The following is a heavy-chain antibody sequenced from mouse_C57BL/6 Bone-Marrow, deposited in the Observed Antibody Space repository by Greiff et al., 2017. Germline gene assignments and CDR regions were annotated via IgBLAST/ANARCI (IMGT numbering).Heavy chain of an antibody. Sequence: EVKLVESGGDLVKPGGSLKLSCAASGFTFSSYGMSWVRQTPDKRLEWVATISSGGSYTDYPDSVKGRVTISRDHAKNTLYLQMSSLKSEDTAMYYCACLYYYYAMDYWGQGTSVTVSS. J-gene: IGHJ4*01. CDR1: GFTFSSYG. CDR3: ACLYYYYAMDY. D-gene: IGHD6-5*01. CDR2: ISSGGSYT. V-gene: IGHV5-6*01.